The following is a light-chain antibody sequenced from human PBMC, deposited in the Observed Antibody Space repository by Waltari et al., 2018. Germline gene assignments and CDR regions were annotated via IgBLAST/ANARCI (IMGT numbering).Light chain of an antibody. CDR2: EVS. J-gene: IGLJ1*01. CDR3: SSYTTSSAPGV. CDR1: DSDVGSYDF. V-gene: IGLV2-14*01. Sequence: QSVLTQPPSASGTPGQRVTISCSGTDSDVGSYDFVSWYPQHPGKAPHLIIYEVSNRPSGISNRFSASKSGNTASLTISGLQAEDEADYYCSSYTTSSAPGVFGTGTRVTVL.